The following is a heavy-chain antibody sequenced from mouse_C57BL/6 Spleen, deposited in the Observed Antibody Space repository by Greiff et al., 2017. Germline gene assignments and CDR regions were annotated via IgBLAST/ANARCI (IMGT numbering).Heavy chain of an antibody. V-gene: IGHV1-69*01. CDR3: ARSSYGSSYRFAY. CDR1: GYTFTSYW. J-gene: IGHJ3*01. CDR2: IDPSDSYT. Sequence: QVQLQQPGAELVMPGASVKLSCKASGYTFTSYWMHWVKQRPGQGLEWIGEIDPSDSYTNYNQKFKGKSTLTVDKSSSTAHMQLSSLTSEDSAVYYCARSSYGSSYRFAYWGQGTLVTVSA. D-gene: IGHD1-1*01.